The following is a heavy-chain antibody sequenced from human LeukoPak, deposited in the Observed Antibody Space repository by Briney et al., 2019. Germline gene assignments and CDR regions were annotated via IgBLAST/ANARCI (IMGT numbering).Heavy chain of an antibody. J-gene: IGHJ4*02. Sequence: SETLSLTCTVSGGSISSGSYYWTWIRQPAGKGLEWIGHLYTSGSTTYNPSLQSRVTISADTSKNQFSLRLTSVTAADTAVYYCARAVGSVGWYGTIDSWGQGMLVTVSS. CDR1: GGSISSGSYY. CDR3: ARAVGSVGWYGTIDS. V-gene: IGHV4-61*09. CDR2: LYTSGST. D-gene: IGHD6-19*01.